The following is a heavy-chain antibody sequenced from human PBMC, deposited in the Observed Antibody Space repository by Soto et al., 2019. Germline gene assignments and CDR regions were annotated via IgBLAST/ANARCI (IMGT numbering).Heavy chain of an antibody. V-gene: IGHV1-69*13. CDR1: GGTFSSYA. CDR3: ARADVYGDYAGFGFVH. J-gene: IGHJ3*01. Sequence: SVKVSCKAAGGTFSSYAISWVRQAPGQGLEWMGGIIPIFGTANYAQKFQGRVTITADESTSTAYMELSSLRSEGTAVYYCARADVYGDYAGFGFVHWGQRTMSTV. D-gene: IGHD4-17*01. CDR2: IIPIFGTA.